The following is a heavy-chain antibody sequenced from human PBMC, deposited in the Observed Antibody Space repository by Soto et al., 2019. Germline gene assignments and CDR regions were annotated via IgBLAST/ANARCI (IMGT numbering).Heavy chain of an antibody. CDR2: IYPGDSDT. V-gene: IGHV5-51*01. Sequence: PGESLKISCKGSGYSFTSYWIGWVRQMPGKGLEWMGIIYPGDSDTRYSPSFQGQVTISADKSISTAYLQWSSLKASDTAMYYCARLSPVAVVAEPKLKSAFDIWGQGTMVTVSS. D-gene: IGHD2-15*01. J-gene: IGHJ3*02. CDR1: GYSFTSYW. CDR3: ARLSPVAVVAEPKLKSAFDI.